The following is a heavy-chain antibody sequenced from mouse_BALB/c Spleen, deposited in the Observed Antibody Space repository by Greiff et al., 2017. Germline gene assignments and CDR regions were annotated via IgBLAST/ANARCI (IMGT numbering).Heavy chain of an antibody. J-gene: IGHJ1*01. CDR2: INPGNGGT. CDR3: ARDRVVARRYLDD. D-gene: IGHD1-1*01. Sequence: QVQLQQSGAELVKPGASVKLSCTASGYTFTSYYMYWVKQRPGQGLEWIGEINPGNGGTNFTEKFKSKATLTVDKTSSTAYMQLSSLTSEDSAVYYCARDRVVARRYLDDWGEGTTVTVSS. V-gene: IGHV1S81*02. CDR1: GYTFTSYY.